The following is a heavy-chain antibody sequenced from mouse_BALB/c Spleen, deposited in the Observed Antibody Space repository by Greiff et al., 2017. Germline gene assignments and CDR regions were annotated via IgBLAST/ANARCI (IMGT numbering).Heavy chain of an antibody. CDR3: TRGVIYYDYDAWFAY. D-gene: IGHD2-4*01. CDR1: GFTFSSYT. Sequence: DVMLVESGGGLVKPGGSLKLSCAASGFTFSSYTMSWVRQTPEKRLEWVATISSGGSYTYYPDSVKGRFTISRDNAKNTLYLQMSSLKSEDTAMYYCTRGVIYYDYDAWFAYWGQGTLVTVSA. V-gene: IGHV5-6-4*01. CDR2: ISSGGSYT. J-gene: IGHJ3*01.